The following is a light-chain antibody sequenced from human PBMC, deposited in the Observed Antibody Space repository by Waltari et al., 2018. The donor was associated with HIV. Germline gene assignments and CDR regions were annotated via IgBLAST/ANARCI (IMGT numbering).Light chain of an antibody. CDR3: VGWDNSLSAYV. CDR2: TNF. Sequence: QSFLTQPPSASGTTGQTVTISCSGSSSNIENDNVYWYQQLPGMTPKLLIYTNFLRPSGVPDRFAASKSGTSASLTISGLRSADEADYYCVGWDNSLSAYVFGAGTKVAVL. J-gene: IGLJ1*01. CDR1: SSNIENDN. V-gene: IGLV1-47*01.